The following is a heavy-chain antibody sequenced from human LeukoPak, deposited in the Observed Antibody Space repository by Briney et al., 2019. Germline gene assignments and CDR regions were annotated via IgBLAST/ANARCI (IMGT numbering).Heavy chain of an antibody. Sequence: GGSLRLSCAASGFTLSGYFMSWVRQAPGEGLEWVASIKGDGSEKYYVDSVKGRFTISRDNAKNSLYLQMNSLRAEDTAVYFCARDGQNGSPYATDVWGQGTTVTVSS. J-gene: IGHJ6*02. V-gene: IGHV3-7*01. D-gene: IGHD3-10*01. CDR2: IKGDGSEK. CDR1: GFTLSGYF. CDR3: ARDGQNGSPYATDV.